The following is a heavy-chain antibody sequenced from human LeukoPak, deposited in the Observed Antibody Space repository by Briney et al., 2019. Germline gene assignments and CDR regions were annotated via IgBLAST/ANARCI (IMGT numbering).Heavy chain of an antibody. CDR2: ISYDGSNK. J-gene: IGHJ6*02. V-gene: IGHV3-30*18. Sequence: GGSLRLSCAASGFTFSSYGMHWVRQAPGKGLERAAVISYDGSNKYYADSVKGRFTISRDNSKNTLYLQMNSLRAEDTAVYYCAKDLRWLQSYYYYGMDVWGQGTTVTV. CDR3: AKDLRWLQSYYYYGMDV. D-gene: IGHD5-24*01. CDR1: GFTFSSYG.